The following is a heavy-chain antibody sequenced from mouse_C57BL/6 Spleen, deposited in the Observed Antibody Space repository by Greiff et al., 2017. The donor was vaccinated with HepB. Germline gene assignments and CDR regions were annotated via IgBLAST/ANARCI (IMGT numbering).Heavy chain of an antibody. CDR3: ALGHYGLDY. Sequence: VQLQQSGPGLVKPSQSLSLTCSVTGYSITSGYYWNWIRQFPGNKLEWMGYISYDGSNNYNPSLKNRISITRDTSKNQFFLKLNSVTTEDTATYYCALGHYGLDYWGQGTTLTVSS. CDR1: GYSITSGYY. D-gene: IGHD1-1*02. V-gene: IGHV3-6*01. J-gene: IGHJ2*01. CDR2: ISYDGSN.